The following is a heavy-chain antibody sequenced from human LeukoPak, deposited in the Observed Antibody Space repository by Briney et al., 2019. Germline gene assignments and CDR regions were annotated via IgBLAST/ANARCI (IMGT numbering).Heavy chain of an antibody. Sequence: SETLSLTCTVSGGSISSSSYYWGWIRQPPGKGLEWIGSIYYSGSTYYNPSLKSRVTISVDTPKNQFSLKLSSVTAADTAVYYCARRIVVTWGFDYWGQGTLVTVSS. D-gene: IGHD4-23*01. CDR2: IYYSGST. V-gene: IGHV4-39*01. J-gene: IGHJ4*02. CDR3: ARRIVVTWGFDY. CDR1: GGSISSSSYY.